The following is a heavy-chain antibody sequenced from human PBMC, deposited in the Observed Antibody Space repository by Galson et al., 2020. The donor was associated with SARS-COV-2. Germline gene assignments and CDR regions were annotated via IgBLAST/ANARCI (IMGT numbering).Heavy chain of an antibody. CDR3: ARHRGYYYYYVDV. J-gene: IGHJ6*03. CDR1: GYSFTSYW. Sequence: KIGESLKISCKGSGYSFTSYWIGWVRQMPGKGLEWMGIIYPGDSDTRYSPSFQGQVTISADKSISTAYLQWSSLQASDTAMYYCARHRGYYYYYVDVWGKGAPVTVSS. CDR2: IYPGDSDT. V-gene: IGHV5-51*01.